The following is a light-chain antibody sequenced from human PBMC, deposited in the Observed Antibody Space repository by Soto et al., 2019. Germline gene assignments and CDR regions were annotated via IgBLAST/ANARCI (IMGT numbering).Light chain of an antibody. CDR2: GAS. J-gene: IGKJ2*01. CDR3: QQYNNWPKT. V-gene: IGKV3-15*01. Sequence: EIVMTQSPATLSVSPGERATLSCRAGQSVSSNLAWYQQKPGQAPRLLIYGASTRATGIPARVSGSGSGTEFTLTISSLQSEEFAVYYCQQYNNWPKTFGQGTKVDIK. CDR1: QSVSSN.